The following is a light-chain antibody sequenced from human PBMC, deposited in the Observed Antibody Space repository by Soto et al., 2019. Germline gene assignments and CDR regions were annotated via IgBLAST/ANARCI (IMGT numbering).Light chain of an antibody. CDR2: EVN. Sequence: QSVLTQPPSASGSPGQSVTISCTGTSSDIGGYDYVSWYQQHPGKAPKLIIYEVNKRPSGVPDRFSGSKSGNTASLIVSGLQAEDEADYYCSSYAGSNNLVFAGGTKLTV. CDR1: SSDIGGYDY. V-gene: IGLV2-8*01. CDR3: SSYAGSNNLV. J-gene: IGLJ3*02.